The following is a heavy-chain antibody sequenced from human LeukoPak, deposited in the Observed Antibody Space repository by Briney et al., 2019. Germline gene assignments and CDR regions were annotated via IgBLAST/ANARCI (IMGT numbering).Heavy chain of an antibody. J-gene: IGHJ6*03. CDR3: ARAGRTMVRGVIDYYYYYMDV. CDR2: IIPIFGTA. V-gene: IGHV1-69*06. D-gene: IGHD3-10*01. CDR1: GGTFSSYA. Sequence: RGASVKVSCKASGGTFSSYAISWVRQAPGQGLEWMGGIIPIFGTANYAQKFQGRVTITADKSTSTAYMELRSLRSDDTAVYYCARAGRTMVRGVIDYYYYYMDVWGKGTTVTVSS.